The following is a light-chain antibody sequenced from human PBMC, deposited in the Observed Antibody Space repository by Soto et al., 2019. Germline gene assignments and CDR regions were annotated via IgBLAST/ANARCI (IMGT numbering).Light chain of an antibody. CDR2: GAS. V-gene: IGKV3-20*01. CDR3: QYYGTSHRYA. J-gene: IGKJ2*01. Sequence: EIVLTQSPGTLSLSPGDRATLSCRASQSVDSTYLAWYQQKPGQAPRLLIYGASSRATGIPDRFSGSGSGTDFTLTISRLEPEDFAVYYCQYYGTSHRYAFGQGTKLEIK. CDR1: QSVDSTY.